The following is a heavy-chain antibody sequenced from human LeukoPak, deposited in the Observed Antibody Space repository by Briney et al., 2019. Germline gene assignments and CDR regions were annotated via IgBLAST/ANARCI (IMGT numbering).Heavy chain of an antibody. D-gene: IGHD6-13*01. V-gene: IGHV3-23*01. J-gene: IGHJ4*02. CDR3: AKGIAGSSWDYLDY. Sequence: PGGSLRLSCAASGFTFSNYAMSWVRQAPGKGLEWVSVISGSGDSTYYADSVKGRFTISKDNSKNTLYLQMNSLRAEDTAVYYCAKGIAGSSWDYLDYWGQGTLVTVSS. CDR1: GFTFSNYA. CDR2: ISGSGDST.